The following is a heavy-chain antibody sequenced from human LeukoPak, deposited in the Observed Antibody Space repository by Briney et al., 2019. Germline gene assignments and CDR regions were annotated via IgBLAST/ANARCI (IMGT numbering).Heavy chain of an antibody. CDR3: ASREGVRVGYFDY. CDR1: VGSISSGVYY. Sequence: SETLSLTCTVSVGSISSGVYYWSWIRQHPGKGLEWIGYIYYSGSTYYNPSLKSRVTISVDTSKNQFSLKLSSVTAADTAVYYCASREGVRVGYFDYWGQGTLVTVSS. D-gene: IGHD3-10*01. V-gene: IGHV4-31*03. CDR2: IYYSGST. J-gene: IGHJ4*02.